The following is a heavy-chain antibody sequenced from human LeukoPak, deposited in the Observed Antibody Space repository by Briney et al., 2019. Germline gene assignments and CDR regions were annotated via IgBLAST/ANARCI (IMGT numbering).Heavy chain of an antibody. CDR2: ISYDGNDK. CDR1: GFTFSSYA. V-gene: IGHV3-30*07. D-gene: IGHD6-6*01. CDR3: ARGPNSNWSGLDF. Sequence: PGGSLRLSCAVSGFTFSSYAMHWVRQAPGKGLQWVTTISYDGNDKYYADSLKGRFTVSRDNAKNTLYLQVNNLRAEDTAVYYCARGPNSNWSGLDFWGQGTLLTVSS. J-gene: IGHJ4*02.